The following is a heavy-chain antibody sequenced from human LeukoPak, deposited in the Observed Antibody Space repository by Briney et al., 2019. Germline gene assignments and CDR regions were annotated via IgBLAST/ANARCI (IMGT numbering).Heavy chain of an antibody. V-gene: IGHV3-23*01. CDR2: FTSGGST. CDR3: AKDRTTSSRIFDY. Sequence: GGSLRLSCATSGFTLRYYQMNWVRQAPGKGLEWVSGFTSGGSTYYADSVKGRFTISRDNSKNTLYLQMNSLSAEDTAVYYCAKDRTTSSRIFDYWGQGTLVTVSS. CDR1: GFTLRYYQ. J-gene: IGHJ4*02. D-gene: IGHD1-1*01.